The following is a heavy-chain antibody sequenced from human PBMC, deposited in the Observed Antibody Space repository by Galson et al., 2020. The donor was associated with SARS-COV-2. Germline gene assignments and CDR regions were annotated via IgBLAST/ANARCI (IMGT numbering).Heavy chain of an antibody. J-gene: IGHJ4*02. CDR1: GFTFSSYA. D-gene: IGHD4-4*01. CDR2: ISYDGSNK. Sequence: RRSLRLSCAASGFTFSSYAMHWVRQAPAKGLEWVAVISYDGSNKYYAEPVKGRFTITRDNSKNTLYLQMNSLRAEDTAVYYCARTEVVLTTFDYWGQGTLVTVSS. CDR3: ARTEVVLTTFDY. V-gene: IGHV3-30*04.